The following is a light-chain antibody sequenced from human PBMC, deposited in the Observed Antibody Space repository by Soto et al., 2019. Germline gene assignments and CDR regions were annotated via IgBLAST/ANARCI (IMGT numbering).Light chain of an antibody. CDR1: QSVSNW. J-gene: IGKJ1*01. CDR3: KHYNSYSEA. CDR2: KAY. V-gene: IGKV1-5*03. Sequence: DIQMTQSPSTLSASVGDRVTITCRASQSVSNWLAWYQQKPGKAPKLLIYKAYSLESGVQSRFSGSGSGTEFTLTIRSLQPDDFATYYCKHYNSYSEAFGQGTKVDIK.